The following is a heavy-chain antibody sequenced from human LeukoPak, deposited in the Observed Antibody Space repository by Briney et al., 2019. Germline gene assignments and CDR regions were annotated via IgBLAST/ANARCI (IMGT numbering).Heavy chain of an antibody. V-gene: IGHV5-51*01. J-gene: IGHJ5*02. CDR3: ATGGGYCSGGSCRWFDP. CDR1: GYRFTSYW. D-gene: IGHD2-15*01. Sequence: GESLKISCKGSGYRFTSYWIAWVRQMPGKGLEWMGIIYPGDSDTRYSPSFQGQVTISADKSITTAYLQWSSLKASDTAMYYCATGGGYCSGGSCRWFDPWGQGTLVTVSS. CDR2: IYPGDSDT.